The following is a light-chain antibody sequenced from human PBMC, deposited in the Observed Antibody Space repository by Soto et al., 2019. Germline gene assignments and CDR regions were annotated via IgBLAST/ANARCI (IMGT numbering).Light chain of an antibody. Sequence: DIQMTQSPSSLSASVGDRVTITCQASQDISKYLNWYQQKPGKAPKLLLYGASNLATGVPSRFSGSGSGTDFTFAISGLQPEDIATYYGQLYDNLPEFTFGPGTKVDIK. CDR3: QLYDNLPEFT. CDR2: GAS. CDR1: QDISKY. V-gene: IGKV1-33*01. J-gene: IGKJ3*01.